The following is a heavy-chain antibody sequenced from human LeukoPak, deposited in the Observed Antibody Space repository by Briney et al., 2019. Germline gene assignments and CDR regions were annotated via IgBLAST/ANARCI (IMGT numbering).Heavy chain of an antibody. CDR1: GYTLTELS. Sequence: ASVKVSCKVSGYTLTELSMHWVRQAPGKGLEWMGGFDPEDGETIYAQKFQGRVTMTEDTSTDTAYMELSSLRSEDTAVYYCATGPYIVGATTSFDYWGQGTLVTVSS. CDR2: FDPEDGET. CDR3: ATGPYIVGATTSFDY. D-gene: IGHD1-26*01. V-gene: IGHV1-24*01. J-gene: IGHJ4*02.